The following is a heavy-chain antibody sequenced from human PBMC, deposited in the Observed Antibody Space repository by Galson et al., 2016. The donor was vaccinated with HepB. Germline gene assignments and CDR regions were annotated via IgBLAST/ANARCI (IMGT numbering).Heavy chain of an antibody. CDR1: GGSIRESG. Sequence: SVKVSCKASGGSIRESGISWLRQAPGEGLQWVGRIIPFVGMTHYATTVQGRATITADTSTNTIYMELNSLTSEDTAVYFCARAAALSDSNIFSFDVWGQGTQVIVS. V-gene: IGHV1-69*04. J-gene: IGHJ3*01. D-gene: IGHD3-22*01. CDR2: IIPFVGMT. CDR3: ARAAALSDSNIFSFDV.